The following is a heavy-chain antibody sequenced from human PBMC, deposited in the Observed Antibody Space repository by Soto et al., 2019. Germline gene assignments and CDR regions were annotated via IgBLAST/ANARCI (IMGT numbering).Heavy chain of an antibody. Sequence: TLSLTCSVSGDFISIGSHFWGWIRQPPGKGLEWIGSVYASGRTYQNTSLKSRVTISVDTSKNQFSLRLTSVTAADTAVYFCARHGPTAVAERWFDSWGQGTLVTVSS. CDR2: VYASGRT. D-gene: IGHD6-19*01. V-gene: IGHV4-39*01. CDR3: ARHGPTAVAERWFDS. CDR1: GDFISIGSHF. J-gene: IGHJ5*01.